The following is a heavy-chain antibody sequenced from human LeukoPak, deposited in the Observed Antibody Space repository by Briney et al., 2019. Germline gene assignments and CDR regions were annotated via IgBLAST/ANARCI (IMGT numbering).Heavy chain of an antibody. D-gene: IGHD2-15*01. CDR2: IRSSGSTI. J-gene: IGHJ5*02. Sequence: GGSLRLSCVASGFTFTSDSMNRGREAPGEGLEWGSYIRSSGSTIYYADSVKGRFTISRDNAKNSLYLQMNSLRAEDTAVYYCATYCSGGSCYENWFDPWGQGTLVTVSS. CDR1: GFTFTSDS. CDR3: ATYCSGGSCYENWFDP. V-gene: IGHV3-48*04.